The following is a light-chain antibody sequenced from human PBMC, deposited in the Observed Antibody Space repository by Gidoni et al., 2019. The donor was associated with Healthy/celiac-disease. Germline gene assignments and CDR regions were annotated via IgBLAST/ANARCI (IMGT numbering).Light chain of an antibody. V-gene: IGKV1-39*01. Sequence: DIQMTQSPSSLSASVGDRVTITCRASQSHSSYLNWYQQKPGTAPKLLIYAASSLQSGVPSRFSGSGSVTDFTLTISSLQPEDFATYYCQQSYSTPLVTFGGGTKVEIK. CDR3: QQSYSTPLVT. CDR2: AAS. CDR1: QSHSSY. J-gene: IGKJ4*01.